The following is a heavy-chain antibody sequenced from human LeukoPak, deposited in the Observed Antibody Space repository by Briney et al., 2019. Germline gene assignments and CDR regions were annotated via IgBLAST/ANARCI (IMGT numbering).Heavy chain of an antibody. CDR2: INSDGRST. V-gene: IGHV3-74*01. J-gene: IGHJ4*02. CDR3: ARGPGTSGRYYSGDY. D-gene: IGHD3-10*01. Sequence: GGSLRLSCAASGFTFSSHWMHWVRQVPGKGLVWVSRINSDGRSTSYADSVKGRFTISRDNAKNTLYLQMSSLRADDTGVYYCARGPGTSGRYYSGDYWGQGTLVTVSS. CDR1: GFTFSSHW.